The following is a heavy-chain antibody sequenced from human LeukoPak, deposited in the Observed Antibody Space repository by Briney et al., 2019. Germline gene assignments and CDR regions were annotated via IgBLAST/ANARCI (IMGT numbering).Heavy chain of an antibody. Sequence: ASVKVSCKASGYTFTSYDINWVRQATGQGLEWMGWMNPNSGNTGYAQKFQGRVTITRNTSISTAYMELSSLRSEDTAVYYCARGGNYDFWSGYWPDAFDIWAKGQWSPSLQ. CDR2: MNPNSGNT. J-gene: IGHJ3*02. D-gene: IGHD3-3*01. V-gene: IGHV1-8*03. CDR3: ARGGNYDFWSGYWPDAFDI. CDR1: GYTFTSYD.